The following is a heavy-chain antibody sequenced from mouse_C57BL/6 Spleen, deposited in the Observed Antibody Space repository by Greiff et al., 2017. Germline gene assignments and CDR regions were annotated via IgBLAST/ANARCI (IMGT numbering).Heavy chain of an antibody. V-gene: IGHV1-69*01. Sequence: QVHVKQPGAELVMPGASVKLSCKASGYTFTSYWMPWVKQRPGQGLEWIGAIDPSDSYTNYNQKFKVNSTLTVDKSSSTAYMQLSSLTSEDSAVYYCARDYLYAMDYWGQGTSVTVSS. D-gene: IGHD1-1*02. J-gene: IGHJ4*01. CDR3: ARDYLYAMDY. CDR1: GYTFTSYW. CDR2: IDPSDSYT.